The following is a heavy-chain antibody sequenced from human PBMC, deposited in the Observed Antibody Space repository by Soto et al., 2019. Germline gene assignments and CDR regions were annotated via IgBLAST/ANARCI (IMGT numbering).Heavy chain of an antibody. Sequence: QVQLQQWGAGLLKPSETLSLTCAVYGGSFSGYYWSWIRQPPGKGLEWIGEINHSGSTNYNPSLKSRVTISVDTSKNQSSLKLSSVSAADTAVYYCARGPDIVVVVAANSIRGFDYWGQGTLVTVSS. V-gene: IGHV4-34*01. D-gene: IGHD2-15*01. CDR3: ARGPDIVVVVAANSIRGFDY. CDR2: INHSGST. CDR1: GGSFSGYY. J-gene: IGHJ4*02.